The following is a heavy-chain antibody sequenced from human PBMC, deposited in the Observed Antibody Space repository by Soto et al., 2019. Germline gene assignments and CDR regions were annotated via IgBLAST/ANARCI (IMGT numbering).Heavy chain of an antibody. CDR3: AAELGNSGYHEHDY. CDR2: IIYDGSDK. Sequence: QVQLVESGGGVVQPGRSLRLSCAASGFTFSSCAMHWVRQAPGKGLEWVAVIIYDGSDKYYADSVQGRFTISRDNSKNTLYMQMNSLRPEDTAVYYCAAELGNSGYHEHDYWGQGTLVTVSS. CDR1: GFTFSSCA. J-gene: IGHJ4*02. V-gene: IGHV3-30-3*01. D-gene: IGHD5-12*01.